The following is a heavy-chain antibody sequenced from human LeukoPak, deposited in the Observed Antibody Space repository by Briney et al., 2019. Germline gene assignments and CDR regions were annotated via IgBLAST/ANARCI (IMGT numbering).Heavy chain of an antibody. CDR2: IYYSGST. J-gene: IGHJ4*02. CDR3: ARSTCSGGSCSIDY. Sequence: SETLSLTCTVSGGSISSYYWSWIRQPPRKGLEWIGYIYYSGSTNYNPSLKSRVTISVDTSKNQFSLKLSSVTAADTAVYYCARSTCSGGSCSIDYWGQGTLVTVSS. D-gene: IGHD2-15*01. CDR1: GGSISSYY. V-gene: IGHV4-59*01.